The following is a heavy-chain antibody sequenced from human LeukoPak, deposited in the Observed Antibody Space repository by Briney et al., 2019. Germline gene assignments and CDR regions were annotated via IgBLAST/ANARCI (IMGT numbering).Heavy chain of an antibody. J-gene: IGHJ2*01. CDR1: GVSISSYY. D-gene: IGHD2-15*01. V-gene: IGHV4-4*07. CDR2: IYNSGST. Sequence: SETLSLTCTVSGVSISSYYWSWIRQPAGKGLEWIGCIYNSGSTNYNPSLKSRVTMSVDTSKNQFSLKLSSVTAADTAVYYCARDHIPYCSGGSCYSQTNWYFDLWGRGTLVTVSS. CDR3: ARDHIPYCSGGSCYSQTNWYFDL.